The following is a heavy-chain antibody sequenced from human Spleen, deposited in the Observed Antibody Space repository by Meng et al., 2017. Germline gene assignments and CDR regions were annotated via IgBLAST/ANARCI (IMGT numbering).Heavy chain of an antibody. CDR1: GFTFSSYA. CDR3: ARGRVATIIYNWFDP. D-gene: IGHD5-12*01. V-gene: IGHV3-64*01. Sequence: GGSLRLSCAASGFTFSSYAMHWVRQAPGKGLEYVSAISSNGGSTYYANSVKGRFTISRDNSKNTLYLQMGSLRAEDMAVYYCARGRVATIIYNWFDPWGQGTLVTVSS. CDR2: ISSNGGST. J-gene: IGHJ5*02.